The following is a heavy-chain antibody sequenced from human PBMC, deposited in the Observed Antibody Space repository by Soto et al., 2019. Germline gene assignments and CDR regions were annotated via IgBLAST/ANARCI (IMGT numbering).Heavy chain of an antibody. J-gene: IGHJ6*02. D-gene: IGHD3-10*01. Sequence: GASVKVSCKASGGTLSSDAISWVRQAPGQGLEWMGGIIPIFGTADYAQKFQGRVTITADESTSTAYMELSSLRSEDTAVYYCAADPIVYGSGSYYVVDGMDVWGQGTTVTVSS. V-gene: IGHV1-69*13. CDR1: GGTLSSDA. CDR3: AADPIVYGSGSYYVVDGMDV. CDR2: IIPIFGTA.